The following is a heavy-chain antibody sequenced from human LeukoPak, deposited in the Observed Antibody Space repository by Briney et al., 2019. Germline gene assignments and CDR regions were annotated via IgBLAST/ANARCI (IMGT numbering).Heavy chain of an antibody. CDR1: GGTFSSYA. J-gene: IGHJ4*02. CDR3: ARVSYPYYFDY. Sequence: ASVKVSCKASGGTFSSYAINWVRQATGQGLEWMGWMNPNSGNTGYAQKFQGRVTMTRNTSISTAYMELSSLRSEDTAVYYCARVSYPYYFDYWGQGTLVTVSS. CDR2: MNPNSGNT. D-gene: IGHD1-26*01. V-gene: IGHV1-8*02.